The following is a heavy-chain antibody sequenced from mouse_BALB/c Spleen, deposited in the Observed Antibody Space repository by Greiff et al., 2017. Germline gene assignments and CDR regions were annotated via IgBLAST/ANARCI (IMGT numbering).Heavy chain of an antibody. CDR2: IYPGDGDT. CDR3: ARPTYYNGSGAMDY. J-gene: IGHJ4*01. V-gene: IGHV1-82*01. D-gene: IGHD1-1*01. Sequence: QVQLKQSGPELVKPGASVKISCKASGYAFSSSWMNWVNQRPGQGLEWIGRIYPGDGDTNYNGKFKGKATLTADKSSSTAYMQLSSLTSVDSAVYFCARPTYYNGSGAMDYWGQGTSVTVSS. CDR1: GYAFSSSW.